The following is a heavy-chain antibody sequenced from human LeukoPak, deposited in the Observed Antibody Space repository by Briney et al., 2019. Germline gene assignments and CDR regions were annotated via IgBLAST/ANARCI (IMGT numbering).Heavy chain of an antibody. CDR2: IYTSGST. CDR1: GGSISSGSYY. V-gene: IGHV4-61*02. J-gene: IGHJ4*02. Sequence: SETLSLTCTVSGGSISSGSYYWSWIRQPAGKGLEWIGRIYTSGSTNYNPSLKSRVTISVDTSKNQFALKRSSVTAAYTAVYYGARGNGYYFDYLGQGTLVTVSS. CDR3: ARGNGYYFDY.